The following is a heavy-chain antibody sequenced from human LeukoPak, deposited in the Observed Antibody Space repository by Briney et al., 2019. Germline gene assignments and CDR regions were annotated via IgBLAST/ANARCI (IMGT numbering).Heavy chain of an antibody. CDR1: GFTFSSYA. CDR3: AKALTRGTIAVAARFLHN. V-gene: IGHV3-30*04. D-gene: IGHD6-19*01. CDR2: ISSDGNNK. J-gene: IGHJ4*02. Sequence: PGGSLRLSCTASGFTFSSYAMHWVRQAPGKGLEWVAVISSDGNNKYYADSVKGRFFISRDNSKSTVCLQMNSLRADDTAVFYCAKALTRGTIAVAARFLHNWGQGTLVTVSS.